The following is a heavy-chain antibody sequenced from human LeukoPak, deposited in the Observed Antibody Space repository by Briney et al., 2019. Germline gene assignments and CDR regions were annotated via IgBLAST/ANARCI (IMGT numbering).Heavy chain of an antibody. V-gene: IGHV3-33*06. Sequence: GGSLRLSCAASGFTFDDYGMSWVRQAPGKGLEWVAVIWYDGSNKYYADSVKGRFTISRDNSKNTLYLQMNSLRAEDTAVYYCAKDYYDSSGYFDYWGQGTLVTVSS. D-gene: IGHD3-22*01. J-gene: IGHJ4*02. CDR3: AKDYYDSSGYFDY. CDR1: GFTFDDYG. CDR2: IWYDGSNK.